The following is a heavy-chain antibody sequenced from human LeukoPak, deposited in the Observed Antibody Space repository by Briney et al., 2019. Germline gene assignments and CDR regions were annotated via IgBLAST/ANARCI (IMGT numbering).Heavy chain of an antibody. CDR3: ARENEQQLVRKFDY. V-gene: IGHV1-18*01. D-gene: IGHD6-13*01. CDR2: ISAYNGNT. J-gene: IGHJ4*02. CDR1: GYTFTSYG. Sequence: ASVKVSCKASGYTFTSYGISWVRQAPGQGLEWMGWISAYNGNTNYSQKLQGRVTMTTDTSTSTAYMELRSLRSDDTAVYYCARENEQQLVRKFDYWGQGTLVTVSS.